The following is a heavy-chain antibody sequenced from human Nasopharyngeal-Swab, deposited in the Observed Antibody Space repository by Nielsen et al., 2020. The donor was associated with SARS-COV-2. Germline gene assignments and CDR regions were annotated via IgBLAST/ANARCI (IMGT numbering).Heavy chain of an antibody. Sequence: SQTLSLTCAIPGDSISSNSVAWNWIRQSPSRGLEWLGRTYYRSKWYNDYAVSVKSRITINADTSKNQFSLQLNSVTPEDTAVYYCARSGRYYDFDYWGQGTLVTVSS. D-gene: IGHD1-26*01. J-gene: IGHJ4*02. CDR3: ARSGRYYDFDY. CDR2: TYYRSKWYN. CDR1: GDSISSNSVA. V-gene: IGHV6-1*01.